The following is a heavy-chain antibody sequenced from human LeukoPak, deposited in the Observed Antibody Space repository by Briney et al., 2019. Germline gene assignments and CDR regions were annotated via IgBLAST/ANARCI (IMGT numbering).Heavy chain of an antibody. CDR3: ARVPLFDGSGTYYMHYYYMDV. J-gene: IGHJ6*03. D-gene: IGHD3-10*01. V-gene: IGHV1-46*01. CDR2: INPSGGST. Sequence: GASVKVSCKASGYIFTSYFMHWVRQAPGQGLEWMGLINPSGGSTRYAQKFQGRVTMTTDTSTSTAYMELKSLRSDDTAVYYCARVPLFDGSGTYYMHYYYMDVWGKGTTVTISS. CDR1: GYIFTSYF.